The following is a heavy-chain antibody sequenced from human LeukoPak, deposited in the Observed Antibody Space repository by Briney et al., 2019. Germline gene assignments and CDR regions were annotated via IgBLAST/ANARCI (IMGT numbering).Heavy chain of an antibody. V-gene: IGHV3-48*02. Sequence: PGGSLRLSCAASGFTFGTYGMNWVRQAPGKGLEWVSYIGGTSSPIYYADSVKGRFTISRDNAKNSLYLQMNGLRDEDTAVYYCAKESLSFFDSWGQGTLVTVSS. D-gene: IGHD3-10*01. CDR1: GFTFGTYG. CDR2: IGGTSSPI. CDR3: AKESLSFFDS. J-gene: IGHJ4*02.